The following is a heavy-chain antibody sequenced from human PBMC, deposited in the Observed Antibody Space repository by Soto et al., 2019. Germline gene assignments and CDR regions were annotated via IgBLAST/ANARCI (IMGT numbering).Heavy chain of an antibody. CDR1: GFTFTDVW. CDR2: IKRKIDGETT. V-gene: IGHV3-15*01. Sequence: EVQLVESGGGLVKPGGSLRPSCAASGFTFTDVWMTWVRQAPGKGLEWVGRIKRKIDGETTDYAAPVKGRYSISRDDLKNTLFLQMNSLKSEDTAVYYCAVDVQCSSINCPGAYDIWGQGTMVTVSS. CDR3: AVDVQCSSINCPGAYDI. D-gene: IGHD2-2*01. J-gene: IGHJ3*02.